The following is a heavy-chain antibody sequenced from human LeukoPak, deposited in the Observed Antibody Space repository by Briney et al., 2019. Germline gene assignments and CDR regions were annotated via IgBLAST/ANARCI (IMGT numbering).Heavy chain of an antibody. CDR2: IRQDGREK. Sequence: GGSLRLSCAASGFTFSSYNMNWVRQAPGKGLEWVANIRQDGREKYYVDSVKGRFTISRDNAKNSLFLQMNNLRAEDTAVYYCARNWEFPGSTWYDYYYYMDVWGNGTTVTISS. J-gene: IGHJ6*03. D-gene: IGHD6-13*01. V-gene: IGHV3-7*01. CDR1: GFTFSSYN. CDR3: ARNWEFPGSTWYDYYYYMDV.